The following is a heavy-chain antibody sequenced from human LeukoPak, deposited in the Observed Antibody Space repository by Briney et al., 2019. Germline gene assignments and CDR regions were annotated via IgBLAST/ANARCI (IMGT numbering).Heavy chain of an antibody. J-gene: IGHJ4*02. Sequence: GGSLRLSCAASGFTFSSYSMNWVRQAPGKGLEWVASISSSSNYIYYADSVKGRFTISRDNAKNSLYLQMNSLRAEDTAVYYCARVTYFDSSGYSHWGQGTLVTVSS. CDR1: GFTFSSYS. V-gene: IGHV3-21*01. CDR2: ISSSSNYI. D-gene: IGHD3-22*01. CDR3: ARVTYFDSSGYSH.